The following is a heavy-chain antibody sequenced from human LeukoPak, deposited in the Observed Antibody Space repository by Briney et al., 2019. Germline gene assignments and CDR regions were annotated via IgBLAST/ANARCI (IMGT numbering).Heavy chain of an antibody. V-gene: IGHV4-59*01. CDR3: ARAVVLYYFDY. Sequence: SETLSLTCTVSGGAISSYYWSWIRQPPGKGLEWIGYIYYNGSTNYNPSLKSRVTISVDTSKNQFSLKPSSVTAADTAVYYCARAVVLYYFDYWGQGTLVTVSS. D-gene: IGHD3-22*01. CDR2: IYYNGST. CDR1: GGAISSYY. J-gene: IGHJ4*02.